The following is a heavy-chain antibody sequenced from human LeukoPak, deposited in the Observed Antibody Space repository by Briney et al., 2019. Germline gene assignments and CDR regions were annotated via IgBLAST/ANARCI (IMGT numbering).Heavy chain of an antibody. CDR2: IYYSGST. V-gene: IGHV4-59*01. CDR1: GGSISSYY. CDR3: ARIPLEGYYYMDV. J-gene: IGHJ6*03. Sequence: SETLSLTCTVSGGSISSYYWSLIRQPPGKGLEWIGYIYYSGSTNYNPSLKSRVTISVDTSKNQFSLKLSSVTAADTAVYYCARIPLEGYYYMDVWGKGTTVTVSS.